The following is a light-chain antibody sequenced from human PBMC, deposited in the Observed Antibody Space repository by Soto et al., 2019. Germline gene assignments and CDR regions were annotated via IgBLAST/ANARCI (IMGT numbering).Light chain of an antibody. CDR3: QSYDSSNPVV. Sequence: NFMLTQPHSVSESPGKTVTISCTRSSGSIASNDVQWYQQRPGSSPTTVIYEDNQRPSGVPDRFSGSIDSSSNSASLTISGLKAEDAADYYCQSYDSSNPVVFGGGTKLTVL. CDR1: SGSIASND. J-gene: IGLJ2*01. V-gene: IGLV6-57*01. CDR2: EDN.